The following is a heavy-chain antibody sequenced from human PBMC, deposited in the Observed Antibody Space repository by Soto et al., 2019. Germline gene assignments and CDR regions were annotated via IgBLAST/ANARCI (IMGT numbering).Heavy chain of an antibody. V-gene: IGHV1-18*01. D-gene: IGHD3-9*01. Sequence: QVQLVQSGAEVKKPGASVKVSCKASGYTFTSYGISWVRQAPGQGLEWMGWISAYNGNTNYAQKLQGRVTMTTDTSTSTAYMELRSMRSDDTAVYYCAREEYDILTGYRFDYWGQGTLVTVSS. CDR2: ISAYNGNT. J-gene: IGHJ4*02. CDR3: AREEYDILTGYRFDY. CDR1: GYTFTSYG.